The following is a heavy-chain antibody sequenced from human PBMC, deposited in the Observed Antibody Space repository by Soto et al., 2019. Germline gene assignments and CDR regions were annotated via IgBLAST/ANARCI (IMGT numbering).Heavy chain of an antibody. J-gene: IGHJ3*02. Sequence: SETMSLTCTVFCGSISTFYWTWIRQPPGKGLEWIGYIYYSGSTNYNPSLKSRVTISVDTSKNQFSLKLSSVTAADTAVYYCAKGGWMLFDIWGQGTMVTVSS. D-gene: IGHD2-2*03. CDR2: IYYSGST. V-gene: IGHV4-59*01. CDR3: AKGGWMLFDI. CDR1: CGSISTFY.